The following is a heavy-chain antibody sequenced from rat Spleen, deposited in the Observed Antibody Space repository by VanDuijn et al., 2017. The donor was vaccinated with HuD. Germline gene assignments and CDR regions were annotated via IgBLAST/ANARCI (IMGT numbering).Heavy chain of an antibody. V-gene: IGHV2-43*01. D-gene: IGHD4-2*01. CDR2: MGIDGNT. Sequence: QVQLKESGPGLVQPSQTLSLTCTVSGFSLTSYHISWVRQPPGKGLGWLGVMGIDGNTGYTSFLKSRLSISRDTSRSQVFLKMNSLQTEDTATYFCARDRTGPFDYWGQGVKVTVSS. CDR3: ARDRTGPFDY. J-gene: IGHJ2*01. CDR1: GFSLTSYH.